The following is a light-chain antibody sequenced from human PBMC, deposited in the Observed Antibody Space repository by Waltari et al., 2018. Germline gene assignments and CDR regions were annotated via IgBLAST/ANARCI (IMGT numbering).Light chain of an antibody. CDR3: SSYIDSSTLEL. J-gene: IGLJ2*01. CDR1: SSDIGGYNS. V-gene: IGLV2-14*03. Sequence: QSALTQPASVSGSPGQSITISCTGTSSDIGGYNSVSWYQQVPGKAPKLMIYDVSNRPAGVSSRFSGSKSGNTASLTISGLQAEDEADYFCSSYIDSSTLELFGGGTSLTVL. CDR2: DVS.